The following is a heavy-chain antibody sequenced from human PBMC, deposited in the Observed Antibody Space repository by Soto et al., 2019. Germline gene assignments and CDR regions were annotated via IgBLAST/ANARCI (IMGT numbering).Heavy chain of an antibody. J-gene: IGHJ6*02. CDR3: ARAIVLVPAAMLRSDYYYYGMDV. D-gene: IGHD2-2*01. V-gene: IGHV4-30-4*01. Sequence: QVQLQESGPGLVKPSQTLSLTCTVSGGSISSGDYYWSWIHQPPGKGLEWIGYIYYSGSTYYNPSLKSRVTISVDTSKNQFSLKLSSVTAADTAVYYCARAIVLVPAAMLRSDYYYYGMDVWGQGTTVTVSS. CDR1: GGSISSGDYY. CDR2: IYYSGST.